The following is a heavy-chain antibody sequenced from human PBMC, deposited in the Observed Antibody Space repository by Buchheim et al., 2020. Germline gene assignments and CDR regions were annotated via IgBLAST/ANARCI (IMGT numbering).Heavy chain of an antibody. CDR3: ARLGVLVWFGESLT. CDR1: GGSISSGDYY. V-gene: IGHV4-30-4*01. J-gene: IGHJ5*02. D-gene: IGHD3-10*01. Sequence: QVQLQESGPGLVKPSQTLSLTCTVSGGSISSGDYYWSWIRQPPGKGLEWIGYIYFIVSPHYNPSLQSRFTISVETSKNPFSLKLSSVTAADTAVYCCARLGVLVWFGESLTWGQGTL. CDR2: IYFIVSP.